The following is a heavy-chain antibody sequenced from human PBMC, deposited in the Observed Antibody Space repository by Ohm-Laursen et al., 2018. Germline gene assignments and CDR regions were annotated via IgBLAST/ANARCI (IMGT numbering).Heavy chain of an antibody. Sequence: SLRLSCTASGFTVSNNYMGWVRQAPGKGLEWISILFIGGLKYYTNSVKGRFTISRDNSKNTLYLQINSLRADDTAVYYCAREGEYYNETSNYRAFDMWGQGTMVTVSS. J-gene: IGHJ3*02. CDR3: AREGEYYNETSNYRAFDM. D-gene: IGHD3-22*01. V-gene: IGHV3-53*01. CDR2: LFIGGLK. CDR1: GFTVSNNY.